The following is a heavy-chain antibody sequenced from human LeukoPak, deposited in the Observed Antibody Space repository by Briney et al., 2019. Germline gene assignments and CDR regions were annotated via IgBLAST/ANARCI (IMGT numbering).Heavy chain of an antibody. Sequence: GESLKISCTGSGYNFADYWIGWVRQVPGKGLEWMGIIYPGDSETRYSPSFQGQVTLSVDKSISTTYLQWRSLKASDTAMYYCARSYGDYGDWGQGTLVTVSS. CDR2: IYPGDSET. D-gene: IGHD4-17*01. CDR1: GYNFADYW. CDR3: ARSYGDYGD. J-gene: IGHJ4*02. V-gene: IGHV5-51*01.